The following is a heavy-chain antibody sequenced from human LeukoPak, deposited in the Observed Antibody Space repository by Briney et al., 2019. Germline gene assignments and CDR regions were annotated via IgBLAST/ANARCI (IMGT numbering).Heavy chain of an antibody. CDR1: GYTFTGYY. D-gene: IGHD3-9*01. Sequence: GASVKVSCKASGYTFTGYYMHWVRQAPGQGLEWMGWINPNSGGTNYAQKFQGGVTMTRDTSISTAYMELSRLRSDDTAVYYCARGPHRNILTGYELYWGQGTLVTVSS. CDR3: ARGPHRNILTGYELY. J-gene: IGHJ4*02. V-gene: IGHV1-2*02. CDR2: INPNSGGT.